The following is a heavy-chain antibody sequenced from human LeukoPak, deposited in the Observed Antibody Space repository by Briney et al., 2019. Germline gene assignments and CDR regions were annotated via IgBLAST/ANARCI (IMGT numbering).Heavy chain of an antibody. CDR1: GGTFSSYA. J-gene: IGHJ4*02. V-gene: IGHV1-69*06. D-gene: IGHD2-2*01. CDR3: ASTGDQLLLGGPFDY. CDR2: IIPIFGTV. Sequence: GASVKVSCKASGGTFSSYAISWVRQAPGQGLEWMGGIIPIFGTVNYAQKFQGRVTITADKSTSTAYMELSSLRSEDTAVYYCASTGDQLLLGGPFDYWGQGTLVTVSS.